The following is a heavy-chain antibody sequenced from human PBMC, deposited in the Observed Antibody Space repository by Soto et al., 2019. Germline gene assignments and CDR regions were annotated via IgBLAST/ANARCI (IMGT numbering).Heavy chain of an antibody. CDR1: GFPFPQHD. CDR2: VGRFGNT. Sequence: PGGSLRLSCAASGFPFPQHDMNWVRQAPGKGLEWVAAVGRFGNTYYRDSVRGRFTISRDDSRNLVYLQMSRLRLDDTAVYFCAKEGRLASPAGDSFDSWGPGALVTVSS. J-gene: IGHJ4*02. D-gene: IGHD3-10*01. V-gene: IGHV3-23*01. CDR3: AKEGRLASPAGDSFDS.